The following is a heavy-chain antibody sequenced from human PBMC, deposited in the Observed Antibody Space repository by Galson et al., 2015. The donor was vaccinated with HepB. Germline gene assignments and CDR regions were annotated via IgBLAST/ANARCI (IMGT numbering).Heavy chain of an antibody. CDR3: AKDISPGYPSPDTGGMDV. CDR2: ISWDGGST. CDR1: GFTFDDYA. Sequence: SLRLSCAASGFTFDDYAMHWVRQAPGKGLEWVSLISWDGGSTYYADSVKGRFTISRDNSKNSLYLQMNSLRAEDTALYYCAKDISPGYPSPDTGGMDVWGQGTTVTVSS. J-gene: IGHJ6*02. D-gene: IGHD3-9*01. V-gene: IGHV3-43D*03.